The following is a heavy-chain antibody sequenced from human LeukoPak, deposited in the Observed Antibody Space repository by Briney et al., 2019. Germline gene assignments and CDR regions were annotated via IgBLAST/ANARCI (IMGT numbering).Heavy chain of an antibody. CDR3: ARQTSSSSRVDF. J-gene: IGHJ4*02. D-gene: IGHD6-6*01. Sequence: GESLKISCKGSGYMFSNYWIGWVRRMPGRSLEWMGTIYPGDSDTTYSPSLQGQVTISADKSISTAYLQWNSLKASDTAMYFGARQTSSSSRVDFWGQGTLVTVSS. V-gene: IGHV5-51*01. CDR1: GYMFSNYW. CDR2: IYPGDSDT.